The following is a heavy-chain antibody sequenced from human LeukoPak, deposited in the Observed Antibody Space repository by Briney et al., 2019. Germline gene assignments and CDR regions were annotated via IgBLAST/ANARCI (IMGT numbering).Heavy chain of an antibody. Sequence: NPSETLSLTCTVSGGSISSSAFYWDWIRQPPGKGLEWIGAIYFIGNTYYNPSLKSRVTISVDTSKNQFSLSLTSVTAADTAVYFCARRFRPQHYYDGTGNFYKWGQGTLVTVSS. CDR1: GGSISSSAFY. CDR3: ARRFRPQHYYDGTGNFYK. D-gene: IGHD3-16*01. CDR2: IYFIGNT. J-gene: IGHJ4*02. V-gene: IGHV4-39*01.